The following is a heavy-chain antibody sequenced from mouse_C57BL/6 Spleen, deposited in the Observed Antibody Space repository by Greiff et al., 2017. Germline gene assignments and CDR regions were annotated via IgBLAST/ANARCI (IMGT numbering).Heavy chain of an antibody. D-gene: IGHD3-2*02. Sequence: QVQLKQSGAELVRPGASVTLSCKASGYTFTDYEMHWVKQTPVHGLEWIGAIDPETGGTAYNQKFKGKAILTADKSSSTAYMELRSLTSEESAVYYCTRWGTAQASSFDYWGQGTTLTVSS. CDR3: TRWGTAQASSFDY. J-gene: IGHJ2*01. V-gene: IGHV1-15*01. CDR1: GYTFTDYE. CDR2: IDPETGGT.